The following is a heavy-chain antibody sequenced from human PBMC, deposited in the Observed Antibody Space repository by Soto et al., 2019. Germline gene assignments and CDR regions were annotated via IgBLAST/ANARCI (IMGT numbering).Heavy chain of an antibody. CDR2: IWYDGSNK. D-gene: IGHD2-2*01. V-gene: IGHV3-30*19. Sequence: GGSLRLSCAASGFTFSSYGMHWVRQAPGKGLEWVAVIWYDGSNKYYADSVKGRFTISRDNSKNTLYLQMNSLRAEDTAVYYCARDSSDIVVVPAAINYYYYGMDVWGQGTTVTVSS. J-gene: IGHJ6*02. CDR3: ARDSSDIVVVPAAINYYYYGMDV. CDR1: GFTFSSYG.